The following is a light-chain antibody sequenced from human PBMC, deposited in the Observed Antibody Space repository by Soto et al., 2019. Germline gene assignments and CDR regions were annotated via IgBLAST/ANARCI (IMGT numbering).Light chain of an antibody. CDR3: AAWDASLNGYV. CDR1: SSKIGSKT. J-gene: IGLJ1*01. Sequence: QSVLTQPPSASGTPGQRVTISCSGSSSKIGSKTVNWYQQLPGTVPKLLIYNSYQRPSGVPDRFPGSKSGTSASLAISGLQSEDEADYYCAAWDASLNGYVFGAGTKVTVL. CDR2: NSY. V-gene: IGLV1-44*01.